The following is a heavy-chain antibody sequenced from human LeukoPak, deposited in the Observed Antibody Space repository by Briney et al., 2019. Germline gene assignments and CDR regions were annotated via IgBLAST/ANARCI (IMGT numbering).Heavy chain of an antibody. V-gene: IGHV1-46*01. D-gene: IGHD1-26*01. Sequence: ASVKVSCKASGYTFTNYYMHWVRQAPGQGLEWMGIIYPNDGSTNYAQKFQDRVTMTRDTSTSTVYMYLSSLRSEVTAVYYCARSTSFSGRPLYCFDYWGQGTLVTVSS. CDR3: ARSTSFSGRPLYCFDY. CDR2: IYPNDGST. J-gene: IGHJ4*02. CDR1: GYTFTNYY.